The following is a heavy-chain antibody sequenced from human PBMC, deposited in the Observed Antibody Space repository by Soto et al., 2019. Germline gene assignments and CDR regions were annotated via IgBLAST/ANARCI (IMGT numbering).Heavy chain of an antibody. V-gene: IGHV3-23*01. CDR1: GFTFSSYA. CDR2: ISGSGGST. CDR3: AKDPIRITMIVVATPPPL. J-gene: IGHJ4*02. Sequence: GGSLRLSCAASGFTFSSYAMSWVRQAPGKGLEWVSAISGSGGSTYYADSVEGRFTISRDNSKNTLYLQMNSLRAEDTAVYYCAKDPIRITMIVVATPPPLGGQGTLVTVYS. D-gene: IGHD3-22*01.